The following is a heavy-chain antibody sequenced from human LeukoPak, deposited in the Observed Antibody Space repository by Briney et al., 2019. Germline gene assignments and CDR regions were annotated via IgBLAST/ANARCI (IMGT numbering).Heavy chain of an antibody. D-gene: IGHD5-18*01. J-gene: IGHJ4*02. V-gene: IGHV3-11*01. CDR2: ISSSGSTI. CDR3: ANDLGWIQLNLG. Sequence: GGSLRLSCAASGFTFSDYYMSWIRQAPGKGLEWVSYISSSGSTIYYADSVKGRFTNSRDNSRNTVYLQMNSLRAEDTAVYYCANDLGWIQLNLGRGQGTLVTVSS. CDR1: GFTFSDYY.